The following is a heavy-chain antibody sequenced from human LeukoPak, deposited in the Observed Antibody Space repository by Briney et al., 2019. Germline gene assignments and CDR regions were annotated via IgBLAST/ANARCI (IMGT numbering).Heavy chain of an antibody. J-gene: IGHJ4*02. Sequence: PSETLSLTCTVSGASISSSSYYWGWIRQPPGKGLEWIGSIYYSGSTHYNPSLKSRVTISVDTSKNQFSLKLTSVTAADTAVYYCTAYFHDNSGYLGCGQGTLVTVSS. V-gene: IGHV4-39*01. CDR1: GASISSSSYY. D-gene: IGHD3-22*01. CDR3: TAYFHDNSGYLG. CDR2: IYYSGST.